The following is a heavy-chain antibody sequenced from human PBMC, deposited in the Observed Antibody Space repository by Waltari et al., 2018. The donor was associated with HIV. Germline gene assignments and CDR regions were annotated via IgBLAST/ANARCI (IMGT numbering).Heavy chain of an antibody. J-gene: IGHJ5*02. Sequence: QVQLQESGPGLVKPSETLSLTCTVSGGSISSYYWSWIRQPPGKGLEWIGYIYYSGSTNYNPSLKSRVTISVDTSKNQFSLKLSSVTAADTAVYYCARDGMGIAARWFDPWGQGTLVTVSS. CDR1: GGSISSYY. V-gene: IGHV4-59*01. CDR2: IYYSGST. CDR3: ARDGMGIAARWFDP. D-gene: IGHD6-6*01.